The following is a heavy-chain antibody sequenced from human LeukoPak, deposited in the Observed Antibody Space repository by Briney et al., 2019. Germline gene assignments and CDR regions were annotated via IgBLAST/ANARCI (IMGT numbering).Heavy chain of an antibody. J-gene: IGHJ4*02. CDR1: GFTFSSYS. V-gene: IGHV3-48*01. CDR3: ARGANYYDSSAVFY. D-gene: IGHD3-22*01. Sequence: PGGSLRLSCAASGFTFSSYSMNWVRQAPGKGLEWVSYISSSSSTIYYADSVKGRFTISRDNSKDTLYLQMNSLRAEDTAVYYCARGANYYDSSAVFYWGQGTLVTVSS. CDR2: ISSSSSTI.